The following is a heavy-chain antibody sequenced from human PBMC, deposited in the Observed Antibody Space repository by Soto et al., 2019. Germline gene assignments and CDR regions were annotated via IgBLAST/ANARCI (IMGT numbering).Heavy chain of an antibody. Sequence: PGESLKISCKDSGYSFTNYWIAWVRQMPGKGLEWMGSIYPGDSGTRYSPSFQGQVTISADKSISTAYLQWSSLKASDTAMYYCARQRGISSVAFYYYVLAVWGQGTTVTVSS. CDR3: ARQRGISSVAFYYYVLAV. V-gene: IGHV5-51*01. CDR2: IYPGDSGT. D-gene: IGHD6-6*01. CDR1: GYSFTNYW. J-gene: IGHJ6*02.